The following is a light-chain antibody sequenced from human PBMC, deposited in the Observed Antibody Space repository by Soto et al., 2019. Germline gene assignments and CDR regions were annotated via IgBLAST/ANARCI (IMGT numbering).Light chain of an antibody. V-gene: IGKV1-12*01. CDR2: GTS. CDR1: QGISTR. CDR3: QEHHGGPRT. Sequence: DIQMTQSPSSVYASVGDRVTSTCRASQGISTRLARYQQKPGQPPTLLIYGTSTMQTGVPSRFSGWGSETDFPLTVSSLQAEDSATCYCQEHHGGPRTFGQGTKVAIK. J-gene: IGKJ1*01.